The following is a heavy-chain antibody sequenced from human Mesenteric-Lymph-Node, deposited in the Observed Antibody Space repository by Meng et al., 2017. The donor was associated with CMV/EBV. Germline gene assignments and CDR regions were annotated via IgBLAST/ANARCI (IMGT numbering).Heavy chain of an antibody. Sequence: SGYTFTGYYMHWARQAPGQGLEWMGRINPNSGGTNYAQKFQGRVTMTRDTSISTAYMELSRLRSDDTAVYYCARSGLIRFGELYWFDPWGQGTLVTVSS. CDR1: GYTFTGYY. V-gene: IGHV1-2*06. J-gene: IGHJ5*02. D-gene: IGHD3-10*01. CDR3: ARSGLIRFGELYWFDP. CDR2: INPNSGGT.